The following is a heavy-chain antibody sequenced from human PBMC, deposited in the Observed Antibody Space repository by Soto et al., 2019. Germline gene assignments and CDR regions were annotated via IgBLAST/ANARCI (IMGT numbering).Heavy chain of an antibody. J-gene: IGHJ6*02. CDR2: ISSSSSYT. D-gene: IGHD5-18*01. Sequence: PGGSLRLSCAASGFTFSDYYTSWIRQAPGKGLEWVSYISSSSSYTNYADSVKGRFTISRDNAKNSLYLQMNSLRAEDTAVYYCARDYGYSYGYYYGMDAWGQGTTVTVSS. CDR1: GFTFSDYY. V-gene: IGHV3-11*06. CDR3: ARDYGYSYGYYYGMDA.